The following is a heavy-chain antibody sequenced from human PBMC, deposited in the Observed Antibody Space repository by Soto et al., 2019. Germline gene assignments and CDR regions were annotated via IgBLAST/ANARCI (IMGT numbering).Heavy chain of an antibody. CDR1: GFTFSNHW. Sequence: EVYLVESGGGLIQPGGSLRLSCVGSGFTFSNHWMNWVRQAPGQGLEWVANIKADGSEKYYVDSVKGRFTISRDNAKNSLYLQMNSLRAEDTAVYYCARARRVDYWGQATQVTVSS. J-gene: IGHJ4*02. CDR2: IKADGSEK. CDR3: ARARRVDY. V-gene: IGHV3-7*03.